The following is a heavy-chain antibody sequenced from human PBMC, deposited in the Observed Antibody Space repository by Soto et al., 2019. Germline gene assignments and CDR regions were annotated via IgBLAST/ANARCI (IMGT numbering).Heavy chain of an antibody. Sequence: GGSLRLSCAASGFTFSNYAMSWVRQAPGKGREWVSAISSSGDSPYYADSVKGRFTVSRDNYKNTLSLQMNSLRAEDTAVYYCTKDLQAYGDYTSYYYGMDVCSQGTRVTVSS. J-gene: IGHJ6*02. D-gene: IGHD4-17*01. CDR2: ISSSGDSP. CDR3: TKDLQAYGDYTSYYYGMDV. V-gene: IGHV3-23*01. CDR1: GFTFSNYA.